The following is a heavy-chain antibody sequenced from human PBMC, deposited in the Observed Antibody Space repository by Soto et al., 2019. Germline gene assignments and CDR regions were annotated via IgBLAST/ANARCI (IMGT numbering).Heavy chain of an antibody. CDR3: ARVPSTVTNFDY. Sequence: PSETLSLTCAVSGGSISSSNWWSWVHQPPGKGLEWIGEIYHSGSTNYNPSLKSRVTISVDKSKNQFSLKLSSVTAADTAVYYCARVPSTVTNFDYWGQGTLVTVSS. CDR1: GGSISSSNW. J-gene: IGHJ4*02. CDR2: IYHSGST. V-gene: IGHV4-4*02. D-gene: IGHD4-17*01.